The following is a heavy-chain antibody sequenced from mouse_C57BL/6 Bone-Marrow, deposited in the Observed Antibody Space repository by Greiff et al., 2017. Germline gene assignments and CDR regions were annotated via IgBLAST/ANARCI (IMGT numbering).Heavy chain of an antibody. CDR3: TSAPSGPCFAY. CDR2: ISSGGDYI. Sequence: EVQGVESGEGLVKPGGSLKLSCAASGFTFSSYAMSWVRQTPEKRLEWVAYISSGGDYIYYADTVKGRFTISRANARNTLYLQMSSLKSEDTAMYYCTSAPSGPCFAYWGQGTLVTVSA. CDR1: GFTFSSYA. D-gene: IGHD3-2*02. V-gene: IGHV5-9-1*02. J-gene: IGHJ3*01.